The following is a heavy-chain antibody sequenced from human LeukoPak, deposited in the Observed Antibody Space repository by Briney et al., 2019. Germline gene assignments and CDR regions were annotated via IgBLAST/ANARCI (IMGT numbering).Heavy chain of an antibody. CDR1: GGSISTSYYY. J-gene: IGHJ4*02. CDR3: ARQVTFGYAYAYYFDY. D-gene: IGHD5-18*01. Sequence: PSETLSLTCTVSGGSISTSYYYWGWIRQPPGKGLEWIGNIHNSESTYYNPSLKSRVTISVDTSKNQFSLKLSSVTAADTVVYYCARQVTFGYAYAYYFDYWGQGSLVTVSS. V-gene: IGHV4-39*01. CDR2: IHNSEST.